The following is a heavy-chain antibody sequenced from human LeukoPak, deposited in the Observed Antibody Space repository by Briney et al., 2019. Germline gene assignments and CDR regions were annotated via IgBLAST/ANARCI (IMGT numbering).Heavy chain of an antibody. CDR2: INHSGST. CDR1: GWSFSGYY. Sequence: SETLSLTCAVYGWSFSGYYWSWIRQPPGKGLEWMGEINHSGSTNYNPSLKSRVTISVDPSKNQFSMKLSSVTGADTAVYYCARVHITMVRGVIITYYFACWGQRRLVTV. V-gene: IGHV4-34*01. J-gene: IGHJ4*02. D-gene: IGHD3-10*01. CDR3: ARVHITMVRGVIITYYFAC.